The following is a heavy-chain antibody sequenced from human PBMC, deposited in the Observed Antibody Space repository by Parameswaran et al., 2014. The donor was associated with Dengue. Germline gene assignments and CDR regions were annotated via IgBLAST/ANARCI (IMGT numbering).Heavy chain of an antibody. D-gene: IGHD3-9*01. CDR3: ARDLRYGDDMLTGYSDYYYYGMDV. Sequence: WIRQPPGKGLEWVSYISSNGDTKYYANSVKGRFTISRDNAKNSLYLQMNSLRAEDTAVYYCARDLRYGDDMLTGYSDYYYYGMDVLGQGTTVTVSS. V-gene: IGHV3-11*01. CDR2: ISSNGDTK. J-gene: IGHJ6*02.